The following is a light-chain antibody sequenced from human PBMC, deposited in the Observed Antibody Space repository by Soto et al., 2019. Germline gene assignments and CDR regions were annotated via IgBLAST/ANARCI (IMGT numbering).Light chain of an antibody. CDR3: QQYGGSPYT. J-gene: IGKJ2*01. CDR2: GAS. CDR1: QYIATSY. V-gene: IGKV3-20*01. Sequence: EIVLTQSPGTLSLSPGEGATLSCRSSQYIATSYLAWYQQRRGQAPRLLIYGASSRATGIPDRFSGSGSGTDFTLTISTLEPEDFAVYYCQQYGGSPYTFGQGTTVEIK.